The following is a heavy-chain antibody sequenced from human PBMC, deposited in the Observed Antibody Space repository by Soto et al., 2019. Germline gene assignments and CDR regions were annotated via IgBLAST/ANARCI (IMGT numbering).Heavy chain of an antibody. J-gene: IGHJ4*02. CDR3: VKGTFSRSKVVFAY. CDR2: LTSNSDAI. D-gene: IGHD2-15*01. V-gene: IGHV3-9*01. Sequence: GWSLRLSCGAAGVIFEDYDMQWVRQVPGKGLEWVSRLTSNSDAIKYADSVKGRFTLSRGDAKNSMYLEMNSLKVKGTSFFICVKGTFSRSKVVFAYWVKGTPVPVPP. CDR1: GVIFEDYD.